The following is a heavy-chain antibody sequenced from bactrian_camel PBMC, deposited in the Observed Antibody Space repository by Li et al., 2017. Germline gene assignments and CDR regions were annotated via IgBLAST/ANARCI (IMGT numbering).Heavy chain of an antibody. CDR1: GSIYDTMC. V-gene: IGHV3S54*01. CDR3: AASPATISLWTTWVPY. CDR2: ITTGGSST. J-gene: IGHJ4*01. D-gene: IGHD5*01. Sequence: VQLVESGGGSVQAGGSLRLSCASSGSIYDTMCMGWVRQAPGQKREAVAAITTGGSSTMYHDSVKGRFTITIGNAKKMMYLQMSGLKPEDAAMYYCAASPATISLWTTWVPYWGQGTQVTVS.